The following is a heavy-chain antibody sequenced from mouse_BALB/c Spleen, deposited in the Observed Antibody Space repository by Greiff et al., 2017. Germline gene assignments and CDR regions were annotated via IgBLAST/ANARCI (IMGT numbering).Heavy chain of an antibody. J-gene: IGHJ3*01. V-gene: IGHV1-69*02. CDR2: IDPSDSYT. CDR3: ARKKDYGNYGPWFAY. Sequence: QVHVKQPGAELVKPGASVKLSCKASGYTFTSYWMHWVKQRPGQGLEWIGEIDPSDSYTNYNQKFKGKATLTVDKSSSTAYMQLSSLTSEDSAVYYCARKKDYGNYGPWFAYWGQGTLVTVSA. D-gene: IGHD2-1*01. CDR1: GYTFTSYW.